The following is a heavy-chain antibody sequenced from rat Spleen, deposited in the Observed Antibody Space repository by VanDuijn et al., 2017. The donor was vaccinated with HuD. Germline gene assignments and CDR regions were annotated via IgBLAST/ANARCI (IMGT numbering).Heavy chain of an antibody. D-gene: IGHD1-9*01. CDR3: ATSYYGYKRFSY. CDR1: GFTFSDFG. Sequence: EVQLVESGGGLVQPGGSLKLSCVASGFTFSDFGMNWIRQAPGKGLEWVSYISSSSGTIYYVDTVRGRFTISRDNAKNTLYLQLSSLRSADTALYYCATSYYGYKRFSYWGQGTLVTVSS. CDR2: ISSSSGT. J-gene: IGHJ3*01. V-gene: IGHV5-34*01.